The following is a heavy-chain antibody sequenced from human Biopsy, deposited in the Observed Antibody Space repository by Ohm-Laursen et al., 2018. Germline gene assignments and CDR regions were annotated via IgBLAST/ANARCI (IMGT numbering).Heavy chain of an antibody. V-gene: IGHV4-59*08. CDR2: ISYSGST. D-gene: IGHD6-19*01. J-gene: IGHJ3*02. CDR3: AKHSSGWTGDDALHI. Sequence: SETLSLTCTVSGGSISGSSWSWIRQAPGRGLEWVGYISYSGSTGNNPSLKSRITISVDTSKNQISLKVTSVTAADTAVYYCAKHSSGWTGDDALHIWGQGTMVTVSS. CDR1: GGSISGSS.